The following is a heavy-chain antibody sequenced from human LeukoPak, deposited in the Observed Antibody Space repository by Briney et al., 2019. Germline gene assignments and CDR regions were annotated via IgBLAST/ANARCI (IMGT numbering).Heavy chain of an antibody. J-gene: IGHJ4*02. Sequence: GGSLRLSCAVSGFTFDDYAMHWVRQAPGKGLEWVSGISWNSGSIGYADSVKGRFTISRDNAKNSLYLQMNSLRIDDTAMYYCTRTVNSASDFWGQGTLVTVSS. CDR1: GFTFDDYA. V-gene: IGHV3-9*01. CDR3: TRTVNSASDF. D-gene: IGHD4-23*01. CDR2: ISWNSGSI.